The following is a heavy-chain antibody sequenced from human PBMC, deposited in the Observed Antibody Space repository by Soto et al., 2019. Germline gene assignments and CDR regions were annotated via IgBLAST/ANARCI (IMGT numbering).Heavy chain of an antibody. CDR1: GFTFSSYG. CDR2: ISYDGSNK. J-gene: IGHJ4*02. V-gene: IGHV3-30*18. D-gene: IGHD5-12*01. Sequence: PGGSVRLSCVASGFTFSSYGMHWVRQAPGKGLEWVAVISYDGSNKYYADSVKGRFTISRDNSKNTLYLQMNSLRAEDTAVYYCAKDRIYSGYVRGFDYWGQGTLVTVSS. CDR3: AKDRIYSGYVRGFDY.